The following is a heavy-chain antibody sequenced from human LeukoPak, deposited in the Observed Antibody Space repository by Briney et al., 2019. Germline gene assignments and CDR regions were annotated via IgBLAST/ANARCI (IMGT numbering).Heavy chain of an antibody. Sequence: ASVKVSCKASGYTFTDYYIHWVRQAPGQGLQWMAWINPDNGGANYAQKFQGRVTLTTDTSISTAYMELSGLRSDDTAVYYCARWLMRATTRDAFDIWGQGTMVTVSS. V-gene: IGHV1-2*02. CDR2: INPDNGGA. CDR1: GYTFTDYY. J-gene: IGHJ3*02. CDR3: ARWLMRATTRDAFDI. D-gene: IGHD1-26*01.